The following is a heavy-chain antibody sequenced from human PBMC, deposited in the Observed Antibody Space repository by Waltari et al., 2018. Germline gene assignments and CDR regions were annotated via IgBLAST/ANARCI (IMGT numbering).Heavy chain of an antibody. J-gene: IGHJ4*02. Sequence: QVQLQESGPGLVKPSETLSLTCAVPGYSISSGYYWGWIRQPPGKGLEWIGSIYHSGSTYYNPSLKSRVTISVDTSKNQFSLKLSSVTAADTAVYYCARELAIAAAGYYFDYWGQGTLVTVSS. CDR2: IYHSGST. CDR1: GYSISSGYY. D-gene: IGHD6-13*01. V-gene: IGHV4-38-2*02. CDR3: ARELAIAAAGYYFDY.